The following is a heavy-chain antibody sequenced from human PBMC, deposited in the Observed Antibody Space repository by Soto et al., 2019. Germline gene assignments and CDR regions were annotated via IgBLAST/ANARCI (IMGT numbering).Heavy chain of an antibody. D-gene: IGHD2-2*01. CDR3: ASLPGGYQLLLGYYYGMDV. J-gene: IGHJ6*02. Sequence: QVQLQESGPGLVKPSETLSLTCTVSGGSVSSGSYYWSWIRQPPGKGLEWIGYIYYSGSTNYNPSLKRRGTISVDTSKNQSSLKLSSVTAAVTAVYYCASLPGGYQLLLGYYYGMDVWGQGTTVTVSS. CDR2: IYYSGST. V-gene: IGHV4-61*01. CDR1: GGSVSSGSYY.